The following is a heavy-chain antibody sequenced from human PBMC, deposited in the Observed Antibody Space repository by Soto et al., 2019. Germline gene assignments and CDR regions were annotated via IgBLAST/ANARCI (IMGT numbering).Heavy chain of an antibody. Sequence: EVQVVESGGGLVQPGGSLRLSCAASGFKFSTYWMSWVRQAPGKGLEWLANIKQDANEMYYVDSVKGRFTISGDSAKNSLFLIMDSLRVEDTAVYYCAAYNTSGHAAFDIWGQGTTVIVSS. CDR3: AAYNTSGHAAFDI. V-gene: IGHV3-7*01. D-gene: IGHD1-20*01. CDR1: GFKFSTYW. CDR2: IKQDANEM. J-gene: IGHJ3*02.